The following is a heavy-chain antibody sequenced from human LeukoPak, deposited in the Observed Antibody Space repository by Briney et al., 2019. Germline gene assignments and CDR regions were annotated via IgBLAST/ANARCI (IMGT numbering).Heavy chain of an antibody. CDR3: AKTLDWSYFDY. CDR2: ISGSGGGT. D-gene: IGHD1-1*01. Sequence: PGGSLRLSCAASGFTFSSYAMHWVRQAPGKGLEWVSAISGSGGGTDFADSVKGRFTISRDNSKNTLYLQMNSLRAEDTAVYYCAKTLDWSYFDYRGQGTLVTVSS. V-gene: IGHV3-23*01. J-gene: IGHJ4*02. CDR1: GFTFSSYA.